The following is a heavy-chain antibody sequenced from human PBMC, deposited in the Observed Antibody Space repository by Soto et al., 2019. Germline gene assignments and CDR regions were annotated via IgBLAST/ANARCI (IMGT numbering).Heavy chain of an antibody. CDR2: IIPLFGTP. D-gene: IGHD2-21*01. CDR1: GVTFSTSG. Sequence: QVQLVQSGAEVKKPGSSLKVSCKTSGVTFSTSGISWVRQGPGQGLEWMGGIIPLFGTPKYARKFQGRVSISADDSAATTYLELSGASSVATAIYYCARVSHSIFGGGNCYRLDSYFDSWGQGSQVVVSS. J-gene: IGHJ4*03. CDR3: ARVSHSIFGGGNCYRLDSYFDS. V-gene: IGHV1-69*01.